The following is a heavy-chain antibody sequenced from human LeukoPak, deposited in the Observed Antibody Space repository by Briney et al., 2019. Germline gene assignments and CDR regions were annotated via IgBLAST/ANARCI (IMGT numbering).Heavy chain of an antibody. CDR2: ISYDGSNK. CDR3: ARDRTVSGRGQLDY. CDR1: GFTFSSYA. Sequence: WGSLRLSCAASGFTFSSYAMHWVRQAPGKGLEWVAVISYDGSNKYYADSVKGRFTISRDNSKNTLYLQMNSLRAEDTAVYYCARDRTVSGRGQLDYWGQGTLVTVSS. V-gene: IGHV3-30*04. D-gene: IGHD6-19*01. J-gene: IGHJ4*02.